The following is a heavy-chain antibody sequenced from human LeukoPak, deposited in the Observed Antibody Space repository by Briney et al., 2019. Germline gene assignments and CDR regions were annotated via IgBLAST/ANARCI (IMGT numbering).Heavy chain of an antibody. CDR3: ARGPPDWGYDY. D-gene: IGHD7-27*01. CDR2: MSPNSGDT. CDR1: GYTFTSYD. J-gene: IGHJ4*02. Sequence: ASVKVSCKASGYTFTSYDFNWVRQATGQRPEWMGWMSPNSGDTGYAQKFQDRVTMTRNTSISTAYMELSSLRSDDTAVYYCARGPPDWGYDYWGPGTLVTVSS. V-gene: IGHV1-8*01.